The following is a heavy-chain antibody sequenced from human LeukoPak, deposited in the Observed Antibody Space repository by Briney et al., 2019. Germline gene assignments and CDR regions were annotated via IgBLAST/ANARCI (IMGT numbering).Heavy chain of an antibody. CDR2: IIPILSQT. D-gene: IGHD3-10*01. CDR3: AKARGSDAFDL. J-gene: IGHJ3*01. Sequence: SVKVSCKASGYTFTTYYIHWVRQAPGQGLEWMGRIIPILSQTNYALKFRGRFTMTADESTNTAYMELSSLKSEDTAVYFCAKARGSDAFDLWGQGTMVTVSS. V-gene: IGHV1-69*11. CDR1: GYTFTTYY.